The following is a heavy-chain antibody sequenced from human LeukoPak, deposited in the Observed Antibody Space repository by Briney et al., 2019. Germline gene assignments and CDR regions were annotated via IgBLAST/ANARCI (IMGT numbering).Heavy chain of an antibody. V-gene: IGHV3-23*01. CDR2: ISGSGGST. D-gene: IGHD3-10*01. Sequence: GGSLRLSCAASGFTFSSYAMSWVRQAPGKRLEWVSAISGSGGSTYYADSVKGRFTISRDNSKNTLYLQMNSLRAEDTAVYYCAKPEEWFGERPDYWGQGTLVTVSS. J-gene: IGHJ4*02. CDR1: GFTFSSYA. CDR3: AKPEEWFGERPDY.